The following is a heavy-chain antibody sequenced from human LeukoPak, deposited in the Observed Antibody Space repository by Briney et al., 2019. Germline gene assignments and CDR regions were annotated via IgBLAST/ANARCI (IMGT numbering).Heavy chain of an antibody. CDR2: ISYGGSNK. D-gene: IGHD3-9*01. V-gene: IGHV3-30-3*01. J-gene: IGHJ3*02. Sequence: GGSLRLSCAASGFTFSSYAMHWVRQAPGKGLEWVAVISYGGSNKYYADSVKGRFTISRDNSKNTLYLQMNSLRAEDTAVYYCARDNPDILTGHHHDAFDIWGQGTMVTVSS. CDR3: ARDNPDILTGHHHDAFDI. CDR1: GFTFSSYA.